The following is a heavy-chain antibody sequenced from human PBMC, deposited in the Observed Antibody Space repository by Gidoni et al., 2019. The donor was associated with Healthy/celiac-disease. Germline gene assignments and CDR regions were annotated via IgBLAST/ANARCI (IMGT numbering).Heavy chain of an antibody. Sequence: QVQLQQWGAGLLKPSETLSLTCAVYGGSFSGYYWSWIRQPPGKGLEWIGEINHSGSTNYNPSLKSRVTISVDTSKNQFSLKLSSVTAADTAVYYCARRGHLTIFGVVIISNWFDPWGQGTLVTVSS. J-gene: IGHJ5*02. D-gene: IGHD3-3*01. CDR2: INHSGST. CDR1: GGSFSGYY. CDR3: ARRGHLTIFGVVIISNWFDP. V-gene: IGHV4-34*01.